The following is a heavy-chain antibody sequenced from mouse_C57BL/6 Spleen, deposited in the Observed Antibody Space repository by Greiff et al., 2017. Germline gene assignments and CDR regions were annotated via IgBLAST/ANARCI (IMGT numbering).Heavy chain of an antibody. J-gene: IGHJ2*01. D-gene: IGHD2-1*01. CDR3: AREDCNYVYFDY. CDR2: INYDGSST. V-gene: IGHV5-16*01. CDR1: GFTFSDYY. Sequence: EVKLVESEGGLVQPGSSMKLSCTASGFTFSDYYMAWVRQVPEKGLEWVANINYDGSSTYYLDSLKSRFIISRDNAKNILYLQMSSLKSEDTATYYCAREDCNYVYFDYWGQGTTLTVSS.